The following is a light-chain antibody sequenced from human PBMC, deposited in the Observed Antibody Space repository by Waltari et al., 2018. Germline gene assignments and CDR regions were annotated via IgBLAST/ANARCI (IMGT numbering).Light chain of an antibody. CDR1: QGIARW. J-gene: IGKJ3*01. V-gene: IGKV1-12*01. Sequence: DIQMTQSPSSVSASVGDRVTITCRASQGIARWLAWYQQKPGKAPKLLIYSASSLQSGVPSRFSVTGSGTEFSLIITSLQPEDFATYYCQQANTFPFTFGPGTKVDLK. CDR3: QQANTFPFT. CDR2: SAS.